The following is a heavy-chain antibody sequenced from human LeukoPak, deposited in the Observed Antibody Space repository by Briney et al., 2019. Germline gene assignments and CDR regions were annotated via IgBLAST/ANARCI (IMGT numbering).Heavy chain of an antibody. D-gene: IGHD5-12*01. CDR3: ASLLNVAGYSGYDSDY. J-gene: IGHJ4*02. CDR2: INHSGST. V-gene: IGHV4-34*01. CDR1: GGSFSGCY. Sequence: PSETLSLTCAVYGGSFSGCYWSWIRQPPGKGLEWIGEINHSGSTNYNPSLKSRVTISVDTSKNQFSLKLSSVTAADTAVYYCASLLNVAGYSGYDSDYWGQGTPVTVSS.